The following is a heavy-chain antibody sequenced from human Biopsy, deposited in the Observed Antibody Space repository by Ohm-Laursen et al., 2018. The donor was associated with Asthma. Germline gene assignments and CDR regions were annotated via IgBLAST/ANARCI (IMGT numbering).Heavy chain of an antibody. Sequence: ASVKVSCKISGYSLTDLSMHWVRQAPGQGLEWMGGHDHEEGGTVNARRFQGRVTITADESTGTAYMEVTSLRSEDTAIYYCARCQVGYSSGWSLLLKKIYYSGMDVWGQGTAVTVSS. CDR2: HDHEEGGT. J-gene: IGHJ6*02. V-gene: IGHV1-24*01. CDR1: GYSLTDLS. D-gene: IGHD6-19*01. CDR3: ARCQVGYSSGWSLLLKKIYYSGMDV.